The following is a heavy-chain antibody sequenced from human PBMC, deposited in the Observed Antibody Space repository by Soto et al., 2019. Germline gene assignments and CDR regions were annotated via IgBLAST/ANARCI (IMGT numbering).Heavy chain of an antibody. J-gene: IGHJ4*02. D-gene: IGHD3-16*01. CDR2: IIPVFRTS. V-gene: IGHV1-69*18. CDR3: AKDGSWDGGGGES. CDR1: GVTFSSYA. Sequence: QVQLVQSGAELKKPGSSVKVSCSASGVTFSSYAFTWVRQAPGQGLEWMGNIIPVFRTSNYAQGFQGRLPISADESPNTIYMDLSRLRSEDTAVDFCAKDGSWDGGGGESWGQGTLVIVSS.